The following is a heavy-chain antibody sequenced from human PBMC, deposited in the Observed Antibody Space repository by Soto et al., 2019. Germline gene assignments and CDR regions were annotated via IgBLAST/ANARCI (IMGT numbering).Heavy chain of an antibody. J-gene: IGHJ4*02. CDR3: AKDLVSYGDPYYYFDY. D-gene: IGHD4-17*01. Sequence: GGSLRLSCAASGFTFSSYAMSWVRQAPGKGLEWVSAISGSGGSTYYADSVKGRFTISRDNSKNTLYLQMNSLRAEDTAVYYCAKDLVSYGDPYYYFDYWGQGTLVTVSS. V-gene: IGHV3-23*01. CDR2: ISGSGGST. CDR1: GFTFSSYA.